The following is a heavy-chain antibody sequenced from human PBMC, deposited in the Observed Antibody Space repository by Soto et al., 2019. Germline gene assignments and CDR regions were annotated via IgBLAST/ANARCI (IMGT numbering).Heavy chain of an antibody. V-gene: IGHV4-59*02. D-gene: IGHD3-22*01. CDR2: MYFGGSF. CDR3: ARSYYYETTGYYPLDY. Sequence: SETLSLTCNVSGASVSHGYWSWIRQPPGKGLEWIGFMYFGGSFNYNPSLTSRATISVETSKNQFSMKLTSVTASDTAVFYCARSYYYETTGYYPLDYWGQGALVTVSS. J-gene: IGHJ4*02. CDR1: GASVSHGY.